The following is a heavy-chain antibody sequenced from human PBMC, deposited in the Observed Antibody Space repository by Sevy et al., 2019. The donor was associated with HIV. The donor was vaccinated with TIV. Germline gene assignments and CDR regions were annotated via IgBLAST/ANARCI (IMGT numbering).Heavy chain of an antibody. CDR2: ISSDGVNK. Sequence: GGSLRLSCSVSGFTFNTYSFHWVRHAPGMGLEWVSVISSDGVNKYYADSVRGRFTISRDNSKSTLYLQMNNLRAGDTGVYYCARGGILVEGDDRTTPFDFWGQGTLVTVSS. V-gene: IGHV3-30-3*01. CDR3: ARGGILVEGDDRTTPFDF. D-gene: IGHD2-15*01. CDR1: GFTFNTYS. J-gene: IGHJ4*02.